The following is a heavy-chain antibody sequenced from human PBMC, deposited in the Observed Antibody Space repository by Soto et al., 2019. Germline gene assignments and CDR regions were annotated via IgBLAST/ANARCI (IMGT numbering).Heavy chain of an antibody. CDR2: ISYDGNSQ. J-gene: IGHJ4*02. D-gene: IGHD1-1*01. CDR3: ARVRLPMTTNDGFDH. Sequence: QVQLVESGGGVDQPGRSLTVSCVGSGFIFSDYAFHLVRQPPGKGLEWVAAISYDGNSQYYADSVKGRFTVSRDASRHTIYMQMNSLRLEDTAVYYCARVRLPMTTNDGFDHWGQGTLVTVSS. CDR1: GFIFSDYA. V-gene: IGHV3-30-3*01.